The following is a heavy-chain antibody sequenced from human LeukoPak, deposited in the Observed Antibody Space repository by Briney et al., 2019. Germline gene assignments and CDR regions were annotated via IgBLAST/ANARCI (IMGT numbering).Heavy chain of an antibody. CDR1: GGSISSGSYY. CDR3: AKFLPTHIVVANYYFDY. D-gene: IGHD2-21*01. CDR2: IYTSGST. Sequence: SENLSLTCTVSGGSISSGSYYWSWIRQPAGKGLEWIGRIYTSGSTNYNPSLKSRVTISVDTSKNRFSLKLSSVTAADTAVYYCAKFLPTHIVVANYYFDYWGQGTLVTVSS. J-gene: IGHJ4*02. V-gene: IGHV4-61*02.